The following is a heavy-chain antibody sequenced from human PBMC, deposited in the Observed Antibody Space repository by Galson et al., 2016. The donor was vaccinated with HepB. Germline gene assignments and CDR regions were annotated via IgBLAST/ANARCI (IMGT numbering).Heavy chain of an antibody. CDR1: GFTFSSYG. V-gene: IGHV3-30*04. J-gene: IGHJ4*02. CDR3: ARLRGLFWFGARIDY. Sequence: SLRLSCAASGFTFSSYGMHWVRQAPGKGLEWVAVISYDGRKTYYVDSVKGRFTISRDNSKSTLYLQMNSLRPEDTAVYYCARLRGLFWFGARIDYWGQGTLVTVSS. D-gene: IGHD3-10*01. CDR2: ISYDGRKT.